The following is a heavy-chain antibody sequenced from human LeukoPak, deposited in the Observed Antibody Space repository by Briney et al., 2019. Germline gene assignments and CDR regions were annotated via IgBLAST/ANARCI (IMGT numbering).Heavy chain of an antibody. CDR3: AREAYCGGDCFTGRPLDY. V-gene: IGHV4-34*01. CDR2: INHSGST. J-gene: IGHJ4*02. Sequence: SETLSLTCAVYGGSFSGYYWSWIRQPPGKGLEWIGEINHSGSTNYNPSLKSRVTISVDTSKNQFSLKLSSVTAADTAVYYCAREAYCGGDCFTGRPLDYWGQGTLVTVSS. CDR1: GGSFSGYY. D-gene: IGHD2-21*02.